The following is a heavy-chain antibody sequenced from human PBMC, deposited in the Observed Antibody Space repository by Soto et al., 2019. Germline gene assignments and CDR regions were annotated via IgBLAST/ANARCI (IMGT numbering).Heavy chain of an antibody. V-gene: IGHV1-58*02. D-gene: IGHD2-15*01. CDR3: AADSRYCSGGNCEDY. J-gene: IGHJ4*02. CDR1: GFTFTSSA. Sequence: QMQLVQSGPEVKKPGTSVKVSCKASGFTFTSSAMQWMRQARGQRLEWIGWIVVGSGHTNYAQKFQERVTITRDMSTSTAYMELSSLRSEDTAVYYCAADSRYCSGGNCEDYWGQGTLVTVSS. CDR2: IVVGSGHT.